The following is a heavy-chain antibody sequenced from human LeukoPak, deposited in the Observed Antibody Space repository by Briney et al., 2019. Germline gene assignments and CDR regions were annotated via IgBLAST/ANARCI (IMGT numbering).Heavy chain of an antibody. CDR1: GFTFSDYW. J-gene: IGHJ4*02. V-gene: IGHV3-74*01. CDR2: TNTHGSSS. Sequence: GGSLRLSCAASGFTFSDYWMHWVRQAPGKGLVWVSRTNTHGSSSDYADSVRGRFTISRDNAKNTLYLQMNSLRAEDTAVYYCARDRAYGDYLDYWGQGTLVTVSS. D-gene: IGHD4-17*01. CDR3: ARDRAYGDYLDY.